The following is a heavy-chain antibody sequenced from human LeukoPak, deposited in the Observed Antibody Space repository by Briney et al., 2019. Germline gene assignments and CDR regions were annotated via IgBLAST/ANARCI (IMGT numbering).Heavy chain of an antibody. J-gene: IGHJ4*02. CDR2: IYYSGST. Sequence: SETLSLTCTVSGGSISSSSYYWGWLRQPPGKGLEWLGSIYYSGSTYYNPSLKSRVTISVDTSKNQFSLKLSSVTAADTAVYYCATASRGTVTSAQKYYFDYWGQGTLATVSS. V-gene: IGHV4-39*07. CDR1: GGSISSSSYY. CDR3: ATASRGTVTSAQKYYFDY. D-gene: IGHD4-17*01.